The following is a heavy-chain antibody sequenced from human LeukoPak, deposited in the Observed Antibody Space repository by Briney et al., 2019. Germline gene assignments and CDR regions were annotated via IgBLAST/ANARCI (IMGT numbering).Heavy chain of an antibody. CDR3: VRSCSSTSCPFDL. V-gene: IGHV4-39*01. Sequence: SETLSLTCTVSGVSISNTDYFWGWIRLPPGKGLGWLGSIFYSGTTYYNPSLKSRVTISVDTSKNQFSLNLMSVTAADTAVYYCVRSCSSTSCPFDLWGQGTLVTVSS. J-gene: IGHJ4*02. D-gene: IGHD2-2*01. CDR1: GVSISNTDYF. CDR2: IFYSGTT.